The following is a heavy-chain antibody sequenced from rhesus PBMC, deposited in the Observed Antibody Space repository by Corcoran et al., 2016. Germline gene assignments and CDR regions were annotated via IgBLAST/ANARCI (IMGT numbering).Heavy chain of an antibody. CDR1: GFTFSDGW. CDR2: ISQPRGSNT. V-gene: IGHV3-37*01. CDR3: ARLQGNRFDV. J-gene: IGHJ5-1*01. Sequence: EVQLVESGGGLVQPGGSLRLSCVASGFTFSDGWMAWVRQANGQGREWVSRISQPRGSNTYYLDPVKGRFTISRDNAKNPLYLQMNSLRAEDTAVYYCARLQGNRFDVWGPGVLVTVSS.